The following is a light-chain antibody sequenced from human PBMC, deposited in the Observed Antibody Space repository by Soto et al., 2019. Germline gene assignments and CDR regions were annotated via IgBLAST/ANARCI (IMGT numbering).Light chain of an antibody. J-gene: IGKJ3*01. CDR2: AAS. V-gene: IGKV1-17*01. CDR3: LQHHLYPFT. Sequence: DIQMTQSPSSLSASVGDRVPITCRASQGIGIFLGWFQQKPGKAPKRLIYAASSLQGGVPSRFIGSGSGTEFTLTISSLQPEDFATYYWLQHHLYPFTFGPGTKVDIK. CDR1: QGIGIF.